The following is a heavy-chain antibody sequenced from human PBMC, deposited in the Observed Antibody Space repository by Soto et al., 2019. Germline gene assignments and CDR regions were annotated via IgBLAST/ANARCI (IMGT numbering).Heavy chain of an antibody. CDR1: GFTFSTYP. CDR2: IHGSGETT. CDR3: ARRSSGSHYAALDV. V-gene: IGHV3-23*01. Sequence: LRLSCAASGFTFSTYPMTWVRQAPGKGLEWVSSIHGSGETTYYAESVKGRFIISRDNSKNTLYLQMDSLTADDTAVYFCARRSSGSHYAALDVWGQGTIVTVSS. D-gene: IGHD1-26*01. J-gene: IGHJ3*01.